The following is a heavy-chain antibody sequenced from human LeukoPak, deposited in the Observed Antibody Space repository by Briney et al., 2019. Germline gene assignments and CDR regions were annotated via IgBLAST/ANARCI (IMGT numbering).Heavy chain of an antibody. J-gene: IGHJ5*02. CDR3: ARGGLSSSWFDP. V-gene: IGHV4-34*01. Sequence: PSETLSLTCAVYGGSFSGYYWSWIRLPPGKGLEWIGEINHSGSTNYNPSLKSRVTISVDTSKNQFSLKLSSVTAADTAVYYCARGGLSSSWFDPWGQGTLVTVSS. D-gene: IGHD6-13*01. CDR2: INHSGST. CDR1: GGSFSGYY.